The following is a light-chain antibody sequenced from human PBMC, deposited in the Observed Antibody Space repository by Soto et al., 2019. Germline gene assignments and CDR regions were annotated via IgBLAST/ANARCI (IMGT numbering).Light chain of an antibody. Sequence: QLVLTQSSSASASLGSSVRLTCTLSSGHSSYTIAWHQQQPGKAPRFLMKVEGSGSYDKGSGVPDRFSGSSSGADRYLTISNLQFEDEADYFCENWDNDTWVFGGGTKVTVL. J-gene: IGLJ3*02. CDR1: SGHSSYT. V-gene: IGLV4-60*02. CDR3: ENWDNDTWV. CDR2: VEGSGSY.